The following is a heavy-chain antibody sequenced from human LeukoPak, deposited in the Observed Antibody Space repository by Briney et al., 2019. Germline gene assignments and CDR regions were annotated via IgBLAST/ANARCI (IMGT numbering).Heavy chain of an antibody. Sequence: SVKVSCKASGGTFSSYAISWVRQAPGQGLEWMGGIIPIFGTANYAQKFQGRVTITADESTSTAYMELRSLRSDDTAVYYCARGSSSFGGGFDPWGQGTLVTVSS. CDR3: ARGSSSFGGGFDP. D-gene: IGHD6-13*01. CDR1: GGTFSSYA. J-gene: IGHJ5*02. CDR2: IIPIFGTA. V-gene: IGHV1-69*13.